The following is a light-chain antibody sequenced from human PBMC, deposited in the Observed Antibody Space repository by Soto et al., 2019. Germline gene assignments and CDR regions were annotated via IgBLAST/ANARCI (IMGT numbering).Light chain of an antibody. CDR2: DVS. Sequence: QSALTQPASVSGSPGQSINISCTGTSSDVGGYNYVSWYQHHPGKAPKLIIYDVSNRPSGVSIPFSGSKSGNTASLTISGLQPEDEADYYRSSYTTSNTRQIVFGTGTKLTVL. CDR1: SSDVGGYNY. CDR3: SSYTTSNTRQIV. J-gene: IGLJ1*01. V-gene: IGLV2-14*03.